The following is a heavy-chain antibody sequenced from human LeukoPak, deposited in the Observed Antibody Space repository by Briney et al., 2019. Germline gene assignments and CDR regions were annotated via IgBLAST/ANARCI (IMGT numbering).Heavy chain of an antibody. CDR2: IYYSGNT. CDR3: ARGVDIVATMD. Sequence: SETLSLTCTVSGGSISSSSYYWGWIRQPPGKGLEWIGSIYYSGNTYYNPSLKSRVTISVDTSKNQFSLKLSSVTAADTAVYYCARGVDIVATMDWGQGTLVTVSS. CDR1: GGSISSSSYY. J-gene: IGHJ4*02. V-gene: IGHV4-39*07. D-gene: IGHD5-12*01.